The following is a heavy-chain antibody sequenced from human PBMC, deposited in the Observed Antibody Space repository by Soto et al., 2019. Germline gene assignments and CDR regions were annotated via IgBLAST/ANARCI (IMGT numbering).Heavy chain of an antibody. D-gene: IGHD6-13*01. J-gene: IGHJ5*02. V-gene: IGHV1-2*02. CDR1: GYSFTGYY. CDR3: AREGGYSSSDWFDP. Sequence: ASVKVSCKASGYSFTGYYMRWVRQAPGQGLEWMGWINPNSGGTNYAQKFQGRVTMTRDTSISTAYMELSRLRSDDTAVYYCAREGGYSSSDWFDPWGQGTLVTVSS. CDR2: INPNSGGT.